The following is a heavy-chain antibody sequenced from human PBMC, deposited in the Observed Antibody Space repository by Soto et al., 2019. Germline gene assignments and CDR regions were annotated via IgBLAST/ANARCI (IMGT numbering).Heavy chain of an antibody. D-gene: IGHD1-20*01. Sequence: VEMVQSGAEVKKPGASVMVSCKASGDTFTDYFIHWVRQALGQGLEWMGWLNPNSGGTNYAQKFQGMVTMTRDTSIKTVYLDLRRLRSDDTATYYCARDTNITANAIHDCRWGQVTLVTV. CDR1: GDTFTDYF. V-gene: IGHV1-2*02. CDR3: ARDTNITANAIHDCR. CDR2: LNPNSGGT. J-gene: IGHJ4*02.